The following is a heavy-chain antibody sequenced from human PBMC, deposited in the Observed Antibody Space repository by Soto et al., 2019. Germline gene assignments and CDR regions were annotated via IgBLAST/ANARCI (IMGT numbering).Heavy chain of an antibody. Sequence: ASVKVSCKASGYTFTSYDINWVRQANGQGLEWMGWMNPNSGNTGYAQKFQGRVTMTRNTSISTAYMELSSLRSEDTAVYYCARVPPGYYYYYMDVWGKGTTVTVSS. J-gene: IGHJ6*03. CDR1: GYTFTSYD. V-gene: IGHV1-8*01. CDR3: ARVPPGYYYYYMDV. CDR2: MNPNSGNT.